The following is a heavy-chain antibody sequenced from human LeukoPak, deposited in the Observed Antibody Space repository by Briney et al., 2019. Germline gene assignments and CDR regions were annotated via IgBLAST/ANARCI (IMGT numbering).Heavy chain of an antibody. Sequence: SQTLSLTCAVSGASISSGGYSWSWIRQPPGKDLEWIGYIYHSGSTNYNPSLKSRVTISVDRPKNQFSLKLNSMTAADTAVYFCARANPYYYDNSGHYVFDYWGQGTLVTVSS. D-gene: IGHD3-22*01. J-gene: IGHJ4*02. CDR3: ARANPYYYDNSGHYVFDY. CDR2: IYHSGST. CDR1: GASISSGGYS. V-gene: IGHV4-30-2*01.